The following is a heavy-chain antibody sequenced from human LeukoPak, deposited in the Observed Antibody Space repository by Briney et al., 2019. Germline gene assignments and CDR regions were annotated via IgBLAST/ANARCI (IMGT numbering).Heavy chain of an antibody. V-gene: IGHV1-8*03. CDR3: ARVKRITMVRGAAHFDY. CDR1: GYTFTSYD. Sequence: ASVKVSCKASGYTFTSYDINWVRQATGQGLEWMGWMNPNSGNTGYAQKFQGRVTITRNTSISTAYMELSSLRSEDTAVYYCARVKRITMVRGAAHFDYWGQGTLVTVSS. CDR2: MNPNSGNT. J-gene: IGHJ4*02. D-gene: IGHD3-10*01.